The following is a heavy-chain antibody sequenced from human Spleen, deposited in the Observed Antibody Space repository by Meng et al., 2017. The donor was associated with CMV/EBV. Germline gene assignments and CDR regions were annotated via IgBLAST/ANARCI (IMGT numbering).Heavy chain of an antibody. CDR1: GFAFDNYA. Sequence: SGFAFDNYAMSWVRQAPGKGLEWVSAISGSGRSIYYADSVKGRFTVSRDNSKNTLYLQMNSLRAGDTAVYYCAKDDYNSSPRRFDSWGQGTLVTVSS. D-gene: IGHD4/OR15-4a*01. J-gene: IGHJ5*01. V-gene: IGHV3-23*01. CDR3: AKDDYNSSPRRFDS. CDR2: ISGSGRSI.